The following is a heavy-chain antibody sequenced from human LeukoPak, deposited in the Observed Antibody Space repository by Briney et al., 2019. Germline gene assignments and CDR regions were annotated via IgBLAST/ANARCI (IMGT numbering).Heavy chain of an antibody. J-gene: IGHJ4*02. Sequence: ASVKVSCKASGYTFSSYDINWVRQATGQGLEWMGWMNPNSGNTGYAQKFQGRVTMTRNTPISTAYMELGSLRSEDTAVYYCARATRYCSSTSCWYYFDYWGQGTLVTVSS. CDR3: ARATRYCSSTSCWYYFDY. V-gene: IGHV1-8*01. CDR2: MNPNSGNT. D-gene: IGHD2-2*01. CDR1: GYTFSSYD.